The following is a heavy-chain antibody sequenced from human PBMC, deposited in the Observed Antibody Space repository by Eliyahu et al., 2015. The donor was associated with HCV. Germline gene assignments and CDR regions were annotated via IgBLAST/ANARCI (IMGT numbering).Heavy chain of an antibody. CDR1: GFNFPNYW. CDR3: ARRIAHKIGAPDPGDDALDI. D-gene: IGHD1-26*01. Sequence: EVQLVQSGAEVKKPGESLKISCKGSGFNFPNYWIGWVRQMPGKGLEWMGIIYPGDFDTQYSPSFHGRVTISADKSISTTYLQWSSLKASDTATYYCARRIAHKIGAPDPGDDALDIWGQGTVVTVSS. J-gene: IGHJ3*02. CDR2: IYPGDFDT. V-gene: IGHV5-51*01.